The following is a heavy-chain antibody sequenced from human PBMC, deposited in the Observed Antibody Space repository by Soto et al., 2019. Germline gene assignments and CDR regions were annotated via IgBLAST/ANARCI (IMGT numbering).Heavy chain of an antibody. CDR1: GFTFSSYA. CDR3: AKVPAAYDGTGLNWIDP. D-gene: IGHD3-22*01. Sequence: GSLRLSCAASGFTFSSYAMSWVRQAPGKGLEWVSTVSGPGDKTYYADSVKGRFSISRDNSKNTLFLQMNSLRVEDTAIYYCAKVPAAYDGTGLNWIDPWGQGTLVTVSS. CDR2: VSGPGDKT. V-gene: IGHV3-23*01. J-gene: IGHJ5*02.